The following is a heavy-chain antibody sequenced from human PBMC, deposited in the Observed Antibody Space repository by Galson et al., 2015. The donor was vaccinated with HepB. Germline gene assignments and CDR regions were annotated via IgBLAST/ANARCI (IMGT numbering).Heavy chain of an antibody. Sequence: SVKVSCKASGYTFTRNGISWVRQAPGQGLEWMGWISTNSGNTYYAQKFQDRLIITTARSTSTAYMELRSLTSDDTAFSYCARYVRYALEMWGQGTMVTVS. CDR2: ISTNSGNT. V-gene: IGHV1-18*01. J-gene: IGHJ3*02. CDR1: GYTFTRNG. D-gene: IGHD3-10*02. CDR3: ARYVRYALEM.